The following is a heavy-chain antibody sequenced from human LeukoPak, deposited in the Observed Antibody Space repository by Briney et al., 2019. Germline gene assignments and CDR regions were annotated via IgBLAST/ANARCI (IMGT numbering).Heavy chain of an antibody. CDR2: IRYDGSNK. CDR1: GFTFSSYG. J-gene: IGHJ6*03. V-gene: IGHV3-30*02. Sequence: QPGGSLRLSCAASGFTFSSYGMHWVRQAPGKGLEWVAFIRYDGSNKYYADSVKGRFTTSRDNSKNTLYLQMNSLRAEDTAVYYCAKDRSGSRGGTLRNYYMDVWGKGTTVTVSS. CDR3: AKDRSGSRGGTLRNYYMDV. D-gene: IGHD3-10*01.